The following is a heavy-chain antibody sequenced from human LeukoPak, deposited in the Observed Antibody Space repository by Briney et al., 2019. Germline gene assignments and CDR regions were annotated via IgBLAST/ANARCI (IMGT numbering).Heavy chain of an antibody. J-gene: IGHJ4*02. CDR3: ARPNHDYGPPHFDY. CDR1: GFSLSSSGVG. CDR2: IYWDDDK. V-gene: IGHV2-5*02. D-gene: IGHD4-17*01. Sequence: SGPTLVKPTETLTLTCTFSGFSLSSSGVGVGWIRQPPGKALEWLALIYWDDDKRYSPSLQSRLTITKDTSKNQVVLTMTNMDPVDTATYYCARPNHDYGPPHFDYWGQGTLVTVSS.